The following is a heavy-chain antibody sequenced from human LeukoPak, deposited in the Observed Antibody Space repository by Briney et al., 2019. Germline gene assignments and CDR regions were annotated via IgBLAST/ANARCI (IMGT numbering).Heavy chain of an antibody. CDR3: VRYQYGRSSYDS. J-gene: IGHJ4*02. V-gene: IGHV4-4*02. Sequence: PSGTLSLTCAVSGASITSTNWWSWVRQPPGKGLEWIGEVYHSGYANYNPSLKGRVTMSVDKSKNQFSLNLTSVTAADTAVFYCVRYQYGRSSYDSWGQGTLVTVSS. CDR1: GASITSTNW. D-gene: IGHD6-6*01. CDR2: VYHSGYA.